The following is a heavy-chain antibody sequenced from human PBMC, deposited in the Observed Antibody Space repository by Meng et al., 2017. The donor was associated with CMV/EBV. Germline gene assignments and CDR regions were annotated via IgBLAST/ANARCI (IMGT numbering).Heavy chain of an antibody. CDR1: GGSISSGDYC. Sequence: VLLQESGPVMVMPSPALSLTCTVSGGSISSGDYCWSWIRQPPGKGLQWIGYIYYSGSTYYNPSLKSRVTISVDTSKNQFSLKLSSVTAADTAVYYCARDNRRGGVDYWGQGTLVTVSS. CDR3: ARDNRRGGVDY. V-gene: IGHV4-30-4*08. J-gene: IGHJ4*02. D-gene: IGHD3-3*01. CDR2: IYYSGST.